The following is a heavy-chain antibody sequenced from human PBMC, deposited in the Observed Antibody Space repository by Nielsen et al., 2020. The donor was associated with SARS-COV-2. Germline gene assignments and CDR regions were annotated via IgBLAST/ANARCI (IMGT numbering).Heavy chain of an antibody. V-gene: IGHV4-59*01. CDR1: GGSISSYY. Sequence: SETLSLTCTVSGGSISSYYWSWIRQPPGKGLEWIGYIYYSGSTNYNPSLKSRVTISVDTSKNQFSLKLSSATAADTAVYYCARISVAGTFFDHWGQGTLVTVSS. D-gene: IGHD6-19*01. CDR3: ARISVAGTFFDH. CDR2: IYYSGST. J-gene: IGHJ4*02.